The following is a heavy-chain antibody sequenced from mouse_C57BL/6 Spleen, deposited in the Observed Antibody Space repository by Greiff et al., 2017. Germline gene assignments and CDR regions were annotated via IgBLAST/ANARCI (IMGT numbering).Heavy chain of an antibody. Sequence: EVQLQQSGPVLVKPGASLKMSCTASGYTFTDYYMNWVKQSHGKSLEWIGVISTYNGGTSYNQKFKGKGTLTVDKTSSTAHMERNSLTAEDSTVYYGGREDGPSYAMDYWGQGTSVTVSS. D-gene: IGHD2-3*01. J-gene: IGHJ4*01. V-gene: IGHV1-19*01. CDR3: GREDGPSYAMDY. CDR2: ISTYNGGT. CDR1: GYTFTDYY.